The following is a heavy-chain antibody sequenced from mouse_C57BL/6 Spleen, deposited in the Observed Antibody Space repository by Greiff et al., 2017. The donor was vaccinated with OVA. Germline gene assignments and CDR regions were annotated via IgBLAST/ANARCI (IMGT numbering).Heavy chain of an antibody. CDR1: GYSITSGYY. V-gene: IGHV3-6*01. CDR2: ISYDGSN. D-gene: IGHD2-2*01. Sequence: EVQRVESGPGLVKPSQSLSLTCSVTGYSITSGYYWNWIRQFPGNKLEWMGYISYDGSNNYNPSLKNRISITRDTSKNQFFLKLNSVTTEDTATYYCARNRGYGGGYYAMDYWGQGTSVTVSS. CDR3: ARNRGYGGGYYAMDY. J-gene: IGHJ4*01.